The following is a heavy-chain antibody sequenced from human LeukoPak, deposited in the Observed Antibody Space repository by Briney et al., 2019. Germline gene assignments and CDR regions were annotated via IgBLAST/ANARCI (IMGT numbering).Heavy chain of an antibody. J-gene: IGHJ4*02. CDR1: GFTFSSYG. V-gene: IGHV3-30*18. Sequence: PGGSLRLSCAASGFTFSSYGMHWVRQAPGKGLEWVAVISYDGSNKYYADSVKGRFTISRDNSKNTLYLQMNSPRAEDTAVYYCAKDATYDILTGIDYWGQGTLVTVSS. D-gene: IGHD3-9*01. CDR3: AKDATYDILTGIDY. CDR2: ISYDGSNK.